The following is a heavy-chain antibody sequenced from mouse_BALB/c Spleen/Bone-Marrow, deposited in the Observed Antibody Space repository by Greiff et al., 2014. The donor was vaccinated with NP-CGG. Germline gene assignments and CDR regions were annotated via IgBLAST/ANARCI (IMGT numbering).Heavy chain of an antibody. CDR3: ARSEGRYYFAMNY. CDR2: INPNNGGT. CDR1: GYTFTEYT. V-gene: IGHV1-18*01. Sequence: VQLTESGPELVKPGTSVKISCKTSGYTFTEYTMHWVKQSHGKSLEWIGGINPNNGGTSYNQKFEGKATLTVDKSSSTAYMELRSLTSEDSAVYYCARSEGRYYFAMNYWGQGTSVTVSS. J-gene: IGHJ4*01.